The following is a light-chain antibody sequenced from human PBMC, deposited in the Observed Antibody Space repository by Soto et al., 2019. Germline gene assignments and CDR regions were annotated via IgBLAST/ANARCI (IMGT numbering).Light chain of an antibody. Sequence: QSVLTQPPSLSGAPGQRVTISCTGSGSNIGAPYDVHWYQHLPGAAPKLLIYGSTNRPSGVPGRFSGSKSGTSASLAITGLQAEDEADYYCQSYDSSLSGYVFGAG. CDR2: GST. CDR3: QSYDSSLSGYV. CDR1: GSNIGAPYD. J-gene: IGLJ1*01. V-gene: IGLV1-40*01.